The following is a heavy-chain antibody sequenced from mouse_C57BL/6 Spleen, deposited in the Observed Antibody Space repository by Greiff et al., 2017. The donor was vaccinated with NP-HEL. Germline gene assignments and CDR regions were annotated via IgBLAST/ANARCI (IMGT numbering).Heavy chain of an antibody. CDR1: GYTFTDYE. D-gene: IGHD4-1*01. CDR3: TRVGTGTPDY. V-gene: IGHV1-15*01. CDR2: IDPETGGT. J-gene: IGHJ2*01. Sequence: VQLQQSGAELVRPGASVTLSCKASGYTFTDYEMHWVKQTPVHGLEWIGAIDPETGGTAYNQKFKGKAILTADKSSSTAYMELRSLTSEYSAVYYCTRVGTGTPDYWGQGTTLTVSS.